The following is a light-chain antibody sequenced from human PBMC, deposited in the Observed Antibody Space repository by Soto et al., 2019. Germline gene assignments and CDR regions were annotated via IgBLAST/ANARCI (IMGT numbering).Light chain of an antibody. CDR1: SSDVGAYNY. J-gene: IGLJ2*01. CDR3: SSYTDSNTVL. Sequence: QSALTQPASVSGSPGQSITISCTGTSSDVGAYNYVSWYQHHPGKAPKLIIYEVANRPSGVSNRFSGSKSGNTASLTISGLQAEGEADYYCSSYTDSNTVLFGGGTKVTV. V-gene: IGLV2-14*01. CDR2: EVA.